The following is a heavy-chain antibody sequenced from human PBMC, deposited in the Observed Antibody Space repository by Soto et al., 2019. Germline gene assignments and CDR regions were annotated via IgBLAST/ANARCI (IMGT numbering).Heavy chain of an antibody. CDR3: ARRSPMVRGEGGYYYGMDV. CDR2: IIPIFGTA. D-gene: IGHD3-10*01. V-gene: IGHV1-69*01. CDR1: GGTFSSYA. J-gene: IGHJ6*02. Sequence: SVKVSCKASGGTFSSYAISWVRQAPGQGLEWMGGIIPIFGTANYAQKFQGRVTITADESMRTAYMELSSLRSEDTAVYYCARRSPMVRGEGGYYYGMDVWGQGTTVTVSS.